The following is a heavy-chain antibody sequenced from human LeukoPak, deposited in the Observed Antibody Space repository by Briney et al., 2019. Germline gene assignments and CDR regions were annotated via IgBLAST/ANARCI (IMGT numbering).Heavy chain of an antibody. CDR1: GFTFDDYT. V-gene: IGHV3-43*01. J-gene: IGHJ6*02. D-gene: IGHD3-22*01. CDR2: ISWDGGGT. CDR3: AKEEGSSGLTQNYYYYGMDV. Sequence: PGGSLRLSCAASGFTFDDYTMHWVRQAPGKGLEWVSLISWDGGGTYYADSVKGRFTISRDNSKNSLYLQMNSLRTEDTALYYCAKEEGSSGLTQNYYYYGMDVWGQGTTVTVSS.